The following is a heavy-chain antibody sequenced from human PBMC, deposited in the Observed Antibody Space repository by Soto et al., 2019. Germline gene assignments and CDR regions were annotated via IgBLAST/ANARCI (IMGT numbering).Heavy chain of an antibody. J-gene: IGHJ4*02. CDR2: ISAYNGNT. V-gene: IGHV1-18*01. CDR1: GYTFTSYG. Sequence: QVQLVQSGAEVKKPGASVKVSCKASGYTFTSYGISWVRQAPGQGLEWMGWISAYNGNTNYAQKLQGRVTMTTDTSTSTGDMELRSLRADDTAVYYCARDLRRWLASGMSDYWGQGTLVTVS. CDR3: ARDLRRWLASGMSDY. D-gene: IGHD3-10*01.